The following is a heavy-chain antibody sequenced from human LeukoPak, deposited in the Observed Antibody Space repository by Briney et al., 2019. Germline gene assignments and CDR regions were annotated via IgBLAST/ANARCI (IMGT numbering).Heavy chain of an antibody. Sequence: PSETLSLTRTVSNYSLSSGFYWGWVRHPPGKGLEWVGSFYHTASTCYTPYLTSRVTIPVDTAKNPFSLQMSSVTAADTAVYSFAKEDRCGNCYTSLDYWGQGTLVTVSS. CDR3: AKEDRCGNCYTSLDY. V-gene: IGHV4-38-2*02. CDR1: NYSLSSGFY. D-gene: IGHD2-2*02. CDR2: FYHTAST. J-gene: IGHJ4*02.